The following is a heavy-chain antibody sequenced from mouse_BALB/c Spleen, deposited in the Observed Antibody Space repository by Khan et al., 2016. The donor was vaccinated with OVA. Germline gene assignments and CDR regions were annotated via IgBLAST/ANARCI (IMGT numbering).Heavy chain of an antibody. D-gene: IGHD3-3*01. CDR3: ARGAGRY. J-gene: IGHJ4*01. Sequence: MRLEESGPELVKPGASVKISCKTSGYTFTEYTLHWVKQSHGKSLEWIGVINPKNGVTTYNQKFKGKATLTVDKSSSTAYMEFRSLTSEDSAVYYCARGAGRYWGQGTSVTVSS. CDR2: INPKNGVT. CDR1: GYTFTEYT. V-gene: IGHV1-18*01.